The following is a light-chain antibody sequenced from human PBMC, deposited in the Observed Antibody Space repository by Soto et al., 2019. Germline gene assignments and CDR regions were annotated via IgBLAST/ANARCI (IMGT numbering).Light chain of an antibody. J-gene: IGKJ2*01. CDR2: GAS. CDR3: QQYGGSPPDT. V-gene: IGKV3-20*01. CDR1: QSVSSRY. Sequence: EIVLTQSPGTLSLSPGERATLSCRASQSVSSRYLAWYQQKPGQPPMLLIYGASSRATGIPDRFSGSGSGTDFTLTISRLEPEDFAVYYCQQYGGSPPDTFGQGTKLEIK.